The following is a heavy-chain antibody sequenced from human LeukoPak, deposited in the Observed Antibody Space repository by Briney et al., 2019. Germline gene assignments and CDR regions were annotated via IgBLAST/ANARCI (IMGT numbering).Heavy chain of an antibody. V-gene: IGHV4-34*01. J-gene: IGHJ5*02. Sequence: PSETLSLTCAVSGGPFNGYYYNWIRQPPGKGLEWIGEINHSGSTNYNPSLKSRVTISVDTSKNQFSLKLSSVTAADTAVYYCARRGGGYYYGSGSYYSTYNWFDPWGQGTLVTVSS. CDR2: INHSGST. D-gene: IGHD3-10*01. CDR3: ARRGGGYYYGSGSYYSTYNWFDP. CDR1: GGPFNGYY.